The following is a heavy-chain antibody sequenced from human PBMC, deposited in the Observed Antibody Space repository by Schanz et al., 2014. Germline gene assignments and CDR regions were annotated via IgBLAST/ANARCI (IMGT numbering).Heavy chain of an antibody. CDR3: ARPPHDSSGYYPFDY. J-gene: IGHJ4*02. CDR1: GFTFSDYY. D-gene: IGHD3-22*01. CDR2: VSSSSSYT. Sequence: VHLLDSGGGLVQPGGSLRLSCAASGFTFSDYYMSWIRQAPGKGLEWVSYVSSSSSYTHYADSVKGRFTISRDNSKNTLYLQMNSLRAEDTAVYYCARPPHDSSGYYPFDYWGQGTLVTVSS. V-gene: IGHV3-11*03.